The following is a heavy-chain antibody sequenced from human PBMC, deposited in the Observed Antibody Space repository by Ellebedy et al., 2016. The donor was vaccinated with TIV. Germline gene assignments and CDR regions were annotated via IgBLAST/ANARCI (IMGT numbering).Heavy chain of an antibody. CDR2: IYDSGRT. CDR3: ARSVARLRDV. V-gene: IGHV4-39*01. CDR1: GGSISGTYTSYY. J-gene: IGHJ6*02. D-gene: IGHD5-12*01. Sequence: SETLSLTXNVSGGSISGTYTSYYWGWIRQPPGKGLEWIGSIYDSGRTHYNPSLKSRVTISVDTSKNQFSLKLSSVTAADTAVYYCARSVARLRDVWGPGTTVTVSS.